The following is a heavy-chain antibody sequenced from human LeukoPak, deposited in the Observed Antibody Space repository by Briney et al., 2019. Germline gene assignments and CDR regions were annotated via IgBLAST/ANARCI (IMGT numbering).Heavy chain of an antibody. Sequence: PGESLRLSCAASGFPFGGFAMAWVRQTPGKGLEWVSGILHSGSSSFYADSVKDRFTISRDNAKNTLYLQMNSLRTDDTAIYFCAKDLNFGDGRWEFAPWGQGTLVTVSS. V-gene: IGHV3-23*01. CDR3: AKDLNFGDGRWEFAP. CDR2: ILHSGSSS. J-gene: IGHJ5*02. CDR1: GFPFGGFA. D-gene: IGHD4-17*01.